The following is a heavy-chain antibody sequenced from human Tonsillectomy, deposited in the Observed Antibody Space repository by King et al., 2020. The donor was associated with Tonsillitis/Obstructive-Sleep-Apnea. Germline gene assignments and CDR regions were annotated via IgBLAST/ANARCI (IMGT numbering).Heavy chain of an antibody. CDR1: GFLLSKAC. J-gene: IGHJ3*02. CDR2: IKSKTDGGTA. D-gene: IGHD2-2*02. V-gene: IGHV3-15*02. Sequence: VQLVESGGACVKPGGSLRLSCAASGFLLSKACMIWVRQAPGKGLEGVVRIKSKTDGGTADQAAPAKGRFTISRDDSETTLHLQMNSLKTEDTAVYYCTAATIPRGGAFDIWGQGTMVTISS. CDR3: TAATIPRGGAFDI.